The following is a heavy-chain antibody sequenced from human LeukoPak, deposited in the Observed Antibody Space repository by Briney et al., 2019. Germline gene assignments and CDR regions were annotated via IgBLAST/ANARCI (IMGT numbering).Heavy chain of an antibody. V-gene: IGHV3-23*01. Sequence: GGSLRLSCAASGFTFSSYAMSWVRQAPGKWLEWVSAISGSGGSTYYADSVKGRFTISRDNSKNTLYLQMNSLRAEDTAVYYCAKALRRYSSGYYFDYWGQGTLVTVSS. D-gene: IGHD3-22*01. J-gene: IGHJ4*02. CDR3: AKALRRYSSGYYFDY. CDR1: GFTFSSYA. CDR2: ISGSGGST.